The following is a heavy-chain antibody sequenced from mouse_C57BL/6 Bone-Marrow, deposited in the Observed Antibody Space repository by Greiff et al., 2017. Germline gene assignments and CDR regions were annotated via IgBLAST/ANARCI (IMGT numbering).Heavy chain of an antibody. J-gene: IGHJ2*01. CDR1: GYTFTSYW. Sequence: QVQLQQPGAELVKPGASVKLSCKASGYTFTSYWMQWVKQRPGQGLEWIGEIDPSDSYTNYNQKFKGKATLTVDTSSSTAYMQLSSLTSEDSAFYYCARRDYGGYWGQGTTLTVSS. D-gene: IGHD1-2*01. CDR3: ARRDYGGY. CDR2: IDPSDSYT. V-gene: IGHV1-50*01.